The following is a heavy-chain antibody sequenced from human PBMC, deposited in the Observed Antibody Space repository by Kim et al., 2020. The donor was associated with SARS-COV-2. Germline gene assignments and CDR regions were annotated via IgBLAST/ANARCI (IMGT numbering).Heavy chain of an antibody. CDR1: GGSLSSGAYY. D-gene: IGHD3-10*01. Sequence: SETLSLTCSVSGGSLSSGAYYWSWIRQHPGKGLEWIGYVFYSGNTYYNPSLKSRVNISVDTSKNQFSLKLSSVTAADTAVYYCARDNMDRGPYGMDVWGQGTTVTVSS. V-gene: IGHV4-31*03. CDR2: VFYSGNT. J-gene: IGHJ6*02. CDR3: ARDNMDRGPYGMDV.